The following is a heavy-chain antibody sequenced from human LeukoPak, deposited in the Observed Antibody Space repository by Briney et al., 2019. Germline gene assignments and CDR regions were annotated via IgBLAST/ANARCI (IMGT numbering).Heavy chain of an antibody. Sequence: SETLSLTCAVSGGSISRGGYSWSWIRQPPGKGLEWIGYFYYSGSTYYNPSLKSRVTISVDTSKNQFSLKLSSVTAADTAVYYCARAGVEIVLMMYAISPPLRFFDYWGQGTLVTVSS. D-gene: IGHD2-8*01. J-gene: IGHJ4*02. CDR1: GGSISRGGYS. V-gene: IGHV4-30-4*07. CDR3: ARAGVEIVLMMYAISPPLRFFDY. CDR2: FYYSGST.